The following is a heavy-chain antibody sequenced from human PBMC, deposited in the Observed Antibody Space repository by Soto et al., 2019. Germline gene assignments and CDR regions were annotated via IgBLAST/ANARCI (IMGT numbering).Heavy chain of an antibody. Sequence: SETLSLTCAVSAGSISSTNWYVWVRQPPGMGLEWIGEIYHTGTTTYNPSLKSRVTMSVDTSKNQFSLRLSFVTAADTAVYYCATSSGSAYGLDVWGPGATVTVSS. D-gene: IGHD3-10*01. J-gene: IGHJ6*02. CDR2: IYHTGTT. CDR3: ATSSGSAYGLDV. V-gene: IGHV4-4*02. CDR1: AGSISSTNW.